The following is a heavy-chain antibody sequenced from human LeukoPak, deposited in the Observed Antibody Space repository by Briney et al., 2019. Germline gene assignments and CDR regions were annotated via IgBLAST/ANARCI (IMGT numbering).Heavy chain of an antibody. CDR2: ISLGDSDP. CDR3: ARIEGVPWGAFDI. V-gene: IGHV5-51*04. D-gene: IGHD1-26*01. CDR1: GYRFTSYW. Sequence: GEPLKTSCKGSGYRFTSYWIGWVRQMPGKGLEWIGIISLGDSDPGSSPSFQGQATFSADKPISTAYLQWSSLKASDPAMYSCARIEGVPWGAFDIWGQGTMVTVSS. J-gene: IGHJ3*02.